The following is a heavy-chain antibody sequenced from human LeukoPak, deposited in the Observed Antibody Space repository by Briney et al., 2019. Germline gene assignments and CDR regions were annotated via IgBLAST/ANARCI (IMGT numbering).Heavy chain of an antibody. CDR3: AREGTSGTHLNWFDP. V-gene: IGHV4-59*01. CDR1: GGSISSYY. CDR2: IYGSGST. J-gene: IGHJ5*02. Sequence: SETLSLTCTVSGGSISSYYWSWIRQPPGKGLEWIGHIYGSGSTNYNPSLKSRVTLSVDTSKNQFSLKLSSLTAADTAVYYCAREGTSGTHLNWFDPWGQGTLVTVSS. D-gene: IGHD1-1*01.